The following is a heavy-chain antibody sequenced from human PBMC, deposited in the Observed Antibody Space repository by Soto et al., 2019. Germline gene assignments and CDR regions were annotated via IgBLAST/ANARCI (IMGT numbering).Heavy chain of an antibody. CDR1: GFTFSSYA. V-gene: IGHV3-23*01. Sequence: GSLRLSCAASGFTFSSYAMSWVRQAPGKGLEWVSAISGSGGSTYYADSVKGRFTISRDNSKNTLYLQMNSLRAEDTAVYYCAKDLIVVVVAANLDAFDIWGQGTMVTVSS. J-gene: IGHJ3*02. CDR3: AKDLIVVVVAANLDAFDI. CDR2: ISGSGGST. D-gene: IGHD2-15*01.